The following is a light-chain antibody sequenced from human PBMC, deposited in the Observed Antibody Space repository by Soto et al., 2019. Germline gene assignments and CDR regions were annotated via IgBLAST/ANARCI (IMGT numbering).Light chain of an antibody. CDR3: QDYGSSAWT. Sequence: EIVLTQSPGTLSLSPGERASLSCRASQSVSNNYLAWYQQKPGQAPRLPIYGSSTRATGIPERFSGSRSGTDFTLTISRLEPEDFAVYYCQDYGSSAWTFGQGTKVYIK. CDR2: GSS. J-gene: IGKJ1*01. CDR1: QSVSNNY. V-gene: IGKV3-20*01.